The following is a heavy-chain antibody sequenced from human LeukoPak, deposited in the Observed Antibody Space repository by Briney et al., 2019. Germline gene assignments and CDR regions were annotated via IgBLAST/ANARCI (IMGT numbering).Heavy chain of an antibody. CDR3: ASQNINWLTYDY. V-gene: IGHV3-53*01. CDR2: IYSGGST. J-gene: IGHJ4*02. D-gene: IGHD3-9*01. CDR1: GFTVSSNY. Sequence: GGSLRLSCAASGFTVSSNYMSWVRQAPGKGLEWVSVIYSGGSTYYADSVKGRFTISRDNSKNTLYLQMNSLRAEDTAVYYCASQNINWLTYDYWGQGTLVTVSS.